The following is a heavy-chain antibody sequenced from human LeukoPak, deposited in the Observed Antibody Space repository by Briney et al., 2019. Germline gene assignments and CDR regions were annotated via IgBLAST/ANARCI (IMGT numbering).Heavy chain of an antibody. J-gene: IGHJ4*02. Sequence: ASVKVSCKASGYTFTSYGINWVRQAPGQGLEWMGWIITYNGNTNYAQKLQGRVTMTTDTSTSTAYMELRSLRSDDTAVYYCARGKAYYDFWSGYSQGDYWGQGTLVTVSS. D-gene: IGHD3-3*01. CDR3: ARGKAYYDFWSGYSQGDY. CDR1: GYTFTSYG. CDR2: IITYNGNT. V-gene: IGHV1-18*01.